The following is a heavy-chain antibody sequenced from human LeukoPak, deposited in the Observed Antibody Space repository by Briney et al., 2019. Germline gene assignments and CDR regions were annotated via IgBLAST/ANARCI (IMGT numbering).Heavy chain of an antibody. CDR1: GGTFSSYA. J-gene: IGHJ4*02. CDR2: ISAYNGNT. Sequence: EASVKVSCKASGGTFSSYAISWVRQAPGQGLEWMGWISAYNGNTNYAQKLQGRVTMTTDTSTSTAYMELRSLRSDDTAVYYCARESTTVPSHWGQGTLVTVSS. CDR3: ARESTTVPSH. D-gene: IGHD1-1*01. V-gene: IGHV1-18*01.